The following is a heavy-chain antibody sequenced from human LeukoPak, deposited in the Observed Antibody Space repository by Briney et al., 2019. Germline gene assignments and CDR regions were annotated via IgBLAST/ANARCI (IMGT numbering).Heavy chain of an antibody. Sequence: GGSLRLTCTASGFTLSNYWMSWVRQTPEKGLEWVANIKQDESEKVYVGSVKGRFTISRDNAKNSLYLQMNSLRAEDTAVYYCARRGDPRYNEYWGQGTLVTVSS. CDR1: GFTLSNYW. V-gene: IGHV3-7*02. CDR3: ARRGDPRYNEY. CDR2: IKQDESEK. J-gene: IGHJ4*02. D-gene: IGHD2-21*02.